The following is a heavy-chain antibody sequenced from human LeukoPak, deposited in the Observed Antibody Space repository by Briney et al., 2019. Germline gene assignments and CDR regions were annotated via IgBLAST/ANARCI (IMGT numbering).Heavy chain of an antibody. J-gene: IGHJ4*02. V-gene: IGHV3-23*01. CDR2: IKNNGATT. Sequence: GGSLRLSCAASGFTFSSHAMTWVRQAPGKGLEWVATIKNNGATTDYADSVKGRFTISRDNSKSTLSLQMSSLRAEDTAVYYCARVYHDSGCLIDYWGQGTLVTVSS. CDR3: ARVYHDSGCLIDY. D-gene: IGHD6-19*01. CDR1: GFTFSSHA.